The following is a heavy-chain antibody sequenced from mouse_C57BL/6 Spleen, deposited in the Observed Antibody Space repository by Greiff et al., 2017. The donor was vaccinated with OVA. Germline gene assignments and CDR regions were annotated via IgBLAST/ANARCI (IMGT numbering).Heavy chain of an antibody. CDR3: SRFYYDYDAIDY. CDR1: GYSFTDYN. CDR2: INPNYGTI. Sequence: EVKLMESGPELVKPGASVKISCKASGYSFTDYNMNWVKQSHGKSLEWIGVINPNYGTISYNQKFKGKATLTVDQPSSTAYMQLNSLTSEDSAVYYCSRFYYDYDAIDYWGQGTSVTVSS. D-gene: IGHD2-1*01. J-gene: IGHJ4*01. V-gene: IGHV1-39*01.